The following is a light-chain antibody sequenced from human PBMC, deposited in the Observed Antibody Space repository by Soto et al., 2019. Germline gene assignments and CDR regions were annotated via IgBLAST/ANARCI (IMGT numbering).Light chain of an antibody. Sequence: QSALTQPASVSGSPGQSITISCTGTSSDVGFYNYVSWYQQHPGKAPKLMIYDVTNRPSGVSNRFSGSKSGNTASLTISGLQTEDEADYYCSSYTRSSTLVVFGGGTKVTVL. V-gene: IGLV2-14*03. CDR2: DVT. CDR3: SSYTRSSTLVV. J-gene: IGLJ2*01. CDR1: SSDVGFYNY.